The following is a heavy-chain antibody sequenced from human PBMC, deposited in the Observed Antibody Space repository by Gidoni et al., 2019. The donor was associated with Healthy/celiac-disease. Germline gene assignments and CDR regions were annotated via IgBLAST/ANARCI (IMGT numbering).Heavy chain of an antibody. V-gene: IGHV3-48*01. CDR3: ARDYAGGEQGIFGVVYGYYYYMDV. Sequence: EVQLVESGGGLVQPGGSLRLSCAASGFPFSSYSMNWVRPAPGKGLEWVSYISSSSSTIYYADSVKGRFTISRDNAKNSLYLQMNSLRAEDTAVYYCARDYAGGEQGIFGVVYGYYYYMDVWGKGTTVTVSS. J-gene: IGHJ6*03. D-gene: IGHD3-3*01. CDR2: ISSSSSTI. CDR1: GFPFSSYS.